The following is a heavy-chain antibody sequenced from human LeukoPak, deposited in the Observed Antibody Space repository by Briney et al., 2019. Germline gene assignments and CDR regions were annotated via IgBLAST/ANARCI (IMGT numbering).Heavy chain of an antibody. CDR1: GYTFTSYG. Sequence: GASVKVSCKASGYTFTSYGISWVRQAPGQGLEWMGWMNPNSGNTGYAQKFQGRVTMTRNTSISTAYMELSSLRSEDTAVYYCARAAGLWSIYDAFDIWGQGTMVTVSS. CDR3: ARAAGLWSIYDAFDI. D-gene: IGHD5-18*01. J-gene: IGHJ3*02. V-gene: IGHV1-8*02. CDR2: MNPNSGNT.